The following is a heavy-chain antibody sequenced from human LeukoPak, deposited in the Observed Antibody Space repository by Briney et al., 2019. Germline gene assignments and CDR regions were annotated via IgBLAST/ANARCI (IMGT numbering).Heavy chain of an antibody. D-gene: IGHD6-6*01. CDR3: AAGSQSAALIK. CDR2: MYTSGET. Sequence: SGTLSLTCTVSGGSISSGGYYWSWIPQPAGKGVEWIGRMYTSGETNYNPTLKSRVTISLDTSKNQFSLRLSSVTAADTAVYYCAAGSQSAALIKWGQGTLVTVSS. V-gene: IGHV4-61*02. CDR1: GGSISSGGYY. J-gene: IGHJ4*02.